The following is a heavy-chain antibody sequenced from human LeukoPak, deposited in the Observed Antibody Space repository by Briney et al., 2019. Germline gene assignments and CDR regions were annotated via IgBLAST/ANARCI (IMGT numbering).Heavy chain of an antibody. CDR3: ARGRAVAGTLFVGYYFDY. Sequence: SETLSLTCTVSGGSISGSSYYWGWIRQPPGKGLEWIGSIYYSGSTYYNPSLKSRVTISVDTSKNQFSLKLSSVTAADTAVYYCARGRAVAGTLFVGYYFDYWGQGTLVTVSS. CDR1: GGSISGSSYY. D-gene: IGHD6-19*01. V-gene: IGHV4-39*07. J-gene: IGHJ4*02. CDR2: IYYSGST.